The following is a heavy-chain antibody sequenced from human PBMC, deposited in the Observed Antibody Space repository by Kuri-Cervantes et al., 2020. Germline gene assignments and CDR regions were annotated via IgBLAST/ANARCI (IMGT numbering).Heavy chain of an antibody. J-gene: IGHJ4*02. Sequence: GESLKISCAASGFTFSSYAMSWVRQAPEKGLECVSAISGDSGITYYADSVRGRFSISRDNSKNTVYLEMRSLRAEDTAIYYCAREGPKPYFDNWGQGTLVTVSS. CDR3: AREGPKPYFDN. CDR1: GFTFSSYA. CDR2: ISGDSGIT. V-gene: IGHV3-23*01.